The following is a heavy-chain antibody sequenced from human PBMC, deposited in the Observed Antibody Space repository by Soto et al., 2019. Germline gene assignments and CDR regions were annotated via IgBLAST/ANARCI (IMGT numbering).Heavy chain of an antibody. CDR2: ISGRGGTI. J-gene: IGHJ4*02. D-gene: IGHD1-26*01. Sequence: GGSLRLSCAASGFPFSDFYMTWIRRAPGRGLQCLSYISGRGGTIYYADSVKGRFTISGDNAKNSLDLQMDGLRGDDTGVYYCARTTWELGVRFDYWGQGA. CDR1: GFPFSDFY. V-gene: IGHV3-11*01. CDR3: ARTTWELGVRFDY.